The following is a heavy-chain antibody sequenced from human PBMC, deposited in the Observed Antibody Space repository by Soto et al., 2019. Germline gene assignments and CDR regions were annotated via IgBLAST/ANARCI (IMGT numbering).Heavy chain of an antibody. CDR1: GGSISSGDYY. CDR3: AREGRYFDWSSFDY. CDR2: IYYSGST. D-gene: IGHD3-9*01. Sequence: QVQLQESGPGLVKPSQTLSLTCTVSGGSISSGDYYWSWIRQPPGKGLEWIGYIYYSGSTYYNPSLKSRVTKSVATSKNQFSLKLSSVTAADTAVYYCAREGRYFDWSSFDYWGQGTLVTVSS. V-gene: IGHV4-30-4*01. J-gene: IGHJ4*02.